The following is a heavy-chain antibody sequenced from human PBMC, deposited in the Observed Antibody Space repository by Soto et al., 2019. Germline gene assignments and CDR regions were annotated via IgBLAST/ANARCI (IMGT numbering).Heavy chain of an antibody. D-gene: IGHD3-22*01. CDR2: INPSGGST. Sequence: GSVKGSCQASGYTFTRYYMHWVRQAPGQGLEWMGIINPSGGSTSYAQKFQGRVTVTRDTSTSTVYMELSSLGSEDTAVYYCARDYDRSGYPRYYFDYWGQGTLVTSPQ. CDR1: GYTFTRYY. J-gene: IGHJ4*02. V-gene: IGHV1-46*01. CDR3: ARDYDRSGYPRYYFDY.